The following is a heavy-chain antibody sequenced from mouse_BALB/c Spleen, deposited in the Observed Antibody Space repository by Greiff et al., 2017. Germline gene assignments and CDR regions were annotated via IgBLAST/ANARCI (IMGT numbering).Heavy chain of an antibody. CDR3: TIGNYFDY. J-gene: IGHJ2*01. CDR1: GYTFTSYW. Sequence: LQQPGSELVRPGASVKLSCKASGYTFTSYWMHWVKQRPGQGLEWIGNIYPGSGSTNYDEKFKSKATLTVDKSSSTAYMQLSSLTSEDSAVYYCTIGNYFDYWGQGTTLTVSS. V-gene: IGHV1S22*01. D-gene: IGHD2-14*01. CDR2: IYPGSGST.